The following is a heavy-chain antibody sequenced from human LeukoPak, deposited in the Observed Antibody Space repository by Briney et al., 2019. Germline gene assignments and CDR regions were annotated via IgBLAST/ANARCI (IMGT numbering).Heavy chain of an antibody. CDR2: VYYTGSGST. CDR1: VDSITPYY. CDR3: ARHAVYAGSGWAFDY. V-gene: IGHV4-59*08. J-gene: IGHJ4*02. D-gene: IGHD6-19*01. Sequence: KPSETLSLTCTVSVDSITPYYWSWIRQPPGKGLEWIGYVYYTGSGSTSNNPSLKSRVTISVDTSKNQFSLNLKSVTAADTAVYFCARHAVYAGSGWAFDYWGQGTLVTVFS.